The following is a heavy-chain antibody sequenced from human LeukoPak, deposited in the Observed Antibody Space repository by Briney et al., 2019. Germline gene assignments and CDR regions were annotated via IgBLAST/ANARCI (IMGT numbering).Heavy chain of an antibody. CDR2: ISYGGSA. J-gene: IGHJ4*02. Sequence: SETLSLTCTVSGDSFSSFYWNWIRQSPGKGLEWLGSISYGGSANYNPSLKSRGIISVDRPKNQFSLKLTSVTAADTAVYYCASLVMPGGTYYFDYWGQGTLVTVSS. V-gene: IGHV4-59*01. CDR1: GDSFSSFY. CDR3: ASLVMPGGTYYFDY. D-gene: IGHD3-16*01.